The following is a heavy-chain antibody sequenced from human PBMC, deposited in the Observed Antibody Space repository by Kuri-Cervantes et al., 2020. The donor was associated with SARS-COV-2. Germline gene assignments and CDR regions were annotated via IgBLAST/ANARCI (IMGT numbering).Heavy chain of an antibody. CDR2: MRSTNSYI. J-gene: IGHJ4*02. Sequence: LEWVSLMRSTNSYIKYAASVKGRLTISRDNARRSLCLQMNSLRAEDTAVYYCKSDYVWGSYRPFNLDAFDIWGQGTLVTVSS. V-gene: IGHV3-21*04. CDR3: KSDYVWGSYRPFNLDAFDI. D-gene: IGHD3-16*02.